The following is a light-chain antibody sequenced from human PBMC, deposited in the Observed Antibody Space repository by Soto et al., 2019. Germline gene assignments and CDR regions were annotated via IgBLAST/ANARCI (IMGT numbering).Light chain of an antibody. CDR3: QQYDSSPRT. V-gene: IGKV3-20*01. Sequence: EIVLTQPPGTLSLSPGERATLFCRASQSVSSSYLAWYQQKPGQAPRLLISGASSRAADIPDRFSGSGSGTDFTLTINRLEPEDVAVYHCQQYDSSPRTLGQGTKVDIK. CDR2: GAS. CDR1: QSVSSSY. J-gene: IGKJ1*01.